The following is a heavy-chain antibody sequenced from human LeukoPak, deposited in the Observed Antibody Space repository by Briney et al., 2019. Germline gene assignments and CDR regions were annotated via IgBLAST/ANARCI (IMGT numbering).Heavy chain of an antibody. CDR1: GFTFSSYA. CDR3: VKDSYDY. CDR2: INLNGGST. J-gene: IGHJ4*02. V-gene: IGHV3-64D*06. Sequence: GGSLRLSCSASGFTFSSYATHWVRQAPGKGLEYVSAINLNGGSTYYADSVKGRFTISRDNSKNTLYLQMSSLRAEDTAVYYCVKDSYDYWGQGTLVTVSS.